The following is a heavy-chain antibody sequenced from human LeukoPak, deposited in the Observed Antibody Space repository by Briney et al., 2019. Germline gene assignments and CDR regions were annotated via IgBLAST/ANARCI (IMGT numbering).Heavy chain of an antibody. CDR1: GFTFSSYA. Sequence: GGSLRLSCAASGFTFSSYAMHWVRQAPGKGLEWVSAISGSGGSTYYADSVKGRFTISRDNSKNTLYLQMNSLRAEDTAVYYCAKHTAVTIDAFDIWGQGTMVTVSS. CDR2: ISGSGGST. CDR3: AKHTAVTIDAFDI. J-gene: IGHJ3*02. D-gene: IGHD4-11*01. V-gene: IGHV3-23*01.